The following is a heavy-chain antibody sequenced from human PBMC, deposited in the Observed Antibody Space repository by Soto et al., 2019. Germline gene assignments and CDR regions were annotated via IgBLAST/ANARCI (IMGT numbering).Heavy chain of an antibody. CDR1: GGSISSGGYY. CDR3: ARLGGYYQAFNI. CDR2: IYYSGST. Sequence: SETLSLTCTVSGGSISSGGYYWSWIRQHPGKGLEWIGYIYYSGSTYSNPSLKSRVTISVDASKSQFSLNLRSVTAADTAVYYCARLGGYYQAFNIWGPGALVTVSS. D-gene: IGHD3-22*01. J-gene: IGHJ4*01. V-gene: IGHV4-31*03.